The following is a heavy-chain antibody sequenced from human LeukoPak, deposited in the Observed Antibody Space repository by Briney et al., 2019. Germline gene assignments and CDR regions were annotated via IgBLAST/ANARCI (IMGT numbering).Heavy chain of an antibody. V-gene: IGHV1-18*01. CDR3: ARERSGWPPDY. J-gene: IGHJ4*02. CDR1: GYTFTSFG. CDR2: ISAYNGNT. Sequence: ASVKVSCKASGYTFTSFGISWVRQAPEQGLEWMGWISAYNGNTDYAQKFQGRATMTKDTSTSTVYMELRSLRSDDTAVYYCARERSGWPPDYWGQGTLVTVSS. D-gene: IGHD6-19*01.